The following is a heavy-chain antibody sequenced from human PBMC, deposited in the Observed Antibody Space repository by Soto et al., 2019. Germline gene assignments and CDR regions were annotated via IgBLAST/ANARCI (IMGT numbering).Heavy chain of an antibody. Sequence: GGSLRLSCAASGFTFSSYGMHWVRQAPGKGLEWVAVIWYDGSNKYYADSVKGRFTISRDNSKNTLYLQMNSLRAEDTAVYYCARERFGEFDNGMDVWGQGTTVTVSS. CDR2: IWYDGSNK. V-gene: IGHV3-33*01. D-gene: IGHD3-10*01. CDR1: GFTFSSYG. CDR3: ARERFGEFDNGMDV. J-gene: IGHJ6*02.